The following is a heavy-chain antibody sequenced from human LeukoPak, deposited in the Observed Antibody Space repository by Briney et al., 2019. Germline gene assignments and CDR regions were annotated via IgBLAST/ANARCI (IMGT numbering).Heavy chain of an antibody. J-gene: IGHJ4*02. CDR1: GFTFSSYA. Sequence: GGSLRLSCAASGFTFSSYAMHWVRQAPGKGLEWVAVISYDGSNKYYADSVKGLFTISRDNSKNTLYLQMNSLRAEDTAVYYCASTGSPYYYDSSGYYSRDYWGQGTLVTVSS. CDR2: ISYDGSNK. D-gene: IGHD3-22*01. CDR3: ASTGSPYYYDSSGYYSRDY. V-gene: IGHV3-30-3*01.